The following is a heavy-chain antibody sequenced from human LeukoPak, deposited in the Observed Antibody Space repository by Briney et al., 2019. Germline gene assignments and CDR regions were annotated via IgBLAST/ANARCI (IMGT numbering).Heavy chain of an antibody. Sequence: GGSLRLSCAASGFTFSNYGTHWVRQAPGKGLEWVAVISYDGSNKYYADSVKGRFTISRDDSKNTLYLQMNSLRAEDTAVYYCAKDLSGSYFHWGQGTLVTVSS. CDR1: GFTFSNYG. CDR2: ISYDGSNK. D-gene: IGHD1-26*01. CDR3: AKDLSGSYFH. J-gene: IGHJ4*02. V-gene: IGHV3-30*18.